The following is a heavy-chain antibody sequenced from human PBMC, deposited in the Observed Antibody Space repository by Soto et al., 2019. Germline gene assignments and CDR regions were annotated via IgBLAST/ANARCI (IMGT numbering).Heavy chain of an antibody. Sequence: QVQLVQSGAEVKKPGASVKVSCKASGYTFTGYYMHWVRQAPGQGLEWMGWINTNSGGTNYAQKFQGLVTMTRDTSISTAYMELSRLRSDDTAVYYCARAPRPPYSSSWYWGFFDYWGQGTLVTVSS. J-gene: IGHJ4*02. CDR1: GYTFTGYY. V-gene: IGHV1-2*04. CDR3: ARAPRPPYSSSWYWGFFDY. D-gene: IGHD6-13*01. CDR2: INTNSGGT.